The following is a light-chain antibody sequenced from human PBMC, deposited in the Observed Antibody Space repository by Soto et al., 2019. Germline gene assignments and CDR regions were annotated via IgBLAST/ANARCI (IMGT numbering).Light chain of an antibody. CDR2: ATS. CDR3: QKYNTAPLT. V-gene: IGKV1-27*01. J-gene: IGKJ4*01. Sequence: VQMPQSPSFLSVFVGDRVTITCRASQGIAPYLAWFQQKPGKVPKLLIYATSTLQSGVPSRFSGSGSGTDFTLTISSLQPEDVATYYCQKYNTAPLTFGGGTKVDIK. CDR1: QGIAPY.